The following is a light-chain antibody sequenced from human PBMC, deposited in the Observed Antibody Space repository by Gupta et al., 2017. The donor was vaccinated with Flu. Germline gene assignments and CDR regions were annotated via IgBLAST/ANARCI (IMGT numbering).Light chain of an antibody. CDR1: QSVSSY. Sequence: GERATLSCRASQSVSSYLAWYQQKPGQAPRLLIYDASNRATGIPARFSGRGSGTDFTLTISSLEPEDFAVYYCQQRRSWPITFGQGTRLEIK. CDR2: DAS. V-gene: IGKV3-11*01. CDR3: QQRRSWPIT. J-gene: IGKJ5*01.